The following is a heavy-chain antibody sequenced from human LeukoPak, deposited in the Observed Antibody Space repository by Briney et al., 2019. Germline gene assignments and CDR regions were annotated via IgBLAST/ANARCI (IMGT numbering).Heavy chain of an antibody. Sequence: SQTLSLTCTVSGGSISSGGYYWSWIRQPPGKGLEWIGYIYHSGSTYYNPSLKSRVTISVDRSKNQFSLKLSSVTAADTAVYYCASHNLRDGSRPGAFDIWGQGTMVTVSP. CDR3: ASHNLRDGSRPGAFDI. CDR1: GGSISSGGYY. D-gene: IGHD5-24*01. CDR2: IYHSGST. J-gene: IGHJ3*02. V-gene: IGHV4-30-2*02.